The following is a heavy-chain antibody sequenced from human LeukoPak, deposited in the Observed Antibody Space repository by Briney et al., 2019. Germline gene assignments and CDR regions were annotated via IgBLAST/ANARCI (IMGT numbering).Heavy chain of an antibody. CDR2: ISSSSSYI. CDR3: ARVYSTGYSSSSLDY. V-gene: IGHV3-21*01. D-gene: IGHD6-13*01. J-gene: IGHJ4*02. CDR1: GFTFSSYS. Sequence: GGSLRLSCAASGFTFSSYSMNWVRQAPGKGLEWVSSISSSSSYIYYADSVKGRFTISRDNAKNSLYLQMNSLRAEDTAVYYCARVYSTGYSSSSLDYWGQGILVTVSS.